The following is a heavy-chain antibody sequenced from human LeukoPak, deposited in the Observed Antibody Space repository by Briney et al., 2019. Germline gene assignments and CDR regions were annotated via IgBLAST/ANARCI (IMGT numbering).Heavy chain of an antibody. J-gene: IGHJ4*02. CDR3: ARAHRYGSRTDGSGPGFDY. CDR1: GYSFSNYG. V-gene: IGHV1-18*01. D-gene: IGHD3-10*01. Sequence: ASVKVSCKATGYSFSNYGFTWVRQAPGQGLEWMGWISTYNGNTYYAQKFQGRVTMTTDTFTSTGYMELRSLSSDDTAVYYCARAHRYGSRTDGSGPGFDYWGQGTLVTVSA. CDR2: ISTYNGNT.